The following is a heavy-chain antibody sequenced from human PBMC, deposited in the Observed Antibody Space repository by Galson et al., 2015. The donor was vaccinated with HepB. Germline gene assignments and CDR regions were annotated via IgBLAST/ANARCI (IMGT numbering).Heavy chain of an antibody. CDR2: ISYDGSNK. J-gene: IGHJ4*02. V-gene: IGHV3-30-3*01. CDR3: ARERGTAEGGYFDY. D-gene: IGHD3-16*01. CDR1: GFTFSSYA. Sequence: SLRLSCAASGFTFSSYAMHWVRQAPGKGLEWVAVISYDGSNKYYADSVKGRFTISRDNSKNTLYLQMNSLRAEDTAVYYCARERGTAEGGYFDYWGQGTLVTVSS.